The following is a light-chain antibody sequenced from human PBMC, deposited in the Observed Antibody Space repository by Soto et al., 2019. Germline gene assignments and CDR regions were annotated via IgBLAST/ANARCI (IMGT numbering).Light chain of an antibody. CDR3: WSYAGSSNVV. Sequence: QSALTQPASVSGSPGQSITISCTGTSSDVGRYNLVSWYQQHPGKAPKLMIYEGSKRPSGISNRFSGSKSGNTASLTISGLQAEDEADYYCWSYAGSSNVVFGGGTKLTVL. V-gene: IGLV2-23*01. CDR1: SSDVGRYNL. J-gene: IGLJ2*01. CDR2: EGS.